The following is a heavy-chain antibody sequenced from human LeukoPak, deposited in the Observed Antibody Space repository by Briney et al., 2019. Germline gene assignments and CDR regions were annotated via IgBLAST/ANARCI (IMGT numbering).Heavy chain of an antibody. CDR2: INAGNGNT. J-gene: IGHJ4*02. V-gene: IGHV1-3*01. Sequence: ASVKVSCKASGYTFTSYAMHWVRQAPGQRLEWMGWINAGNGNTKYSQKFQGRVTITRDTSASTAYMELSSPRSEDTAVYYCARDRHNDILTGYLDYWGQGTLVTVSS. D-gene: IGHD3-9*01. CDR3: ARDRHNDILTGYLDY. CDR1: GYTFTSYA.